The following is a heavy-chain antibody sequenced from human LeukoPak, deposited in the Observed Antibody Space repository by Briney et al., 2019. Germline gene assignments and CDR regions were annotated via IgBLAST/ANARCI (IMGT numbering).Heavy chain of an antibody. CDR2: IHYGGSS. Sequence: SQTLSLICTVSGGSISSNSYYWGWIRQPPGKGLEWIGNIHYGGSSYYNASLKSRVTISVDTSKNHFSLKLSSVTAADTAVYYCARYIAATGGFDYWGQGTLVTVSS. J-gene: IGHJ4*02. CDR3: ARYIAATGGFDY. CDR1: GGSISSNSYY. V-gene: IGHV4-39*02. D-gene: IGHD6-13*01.